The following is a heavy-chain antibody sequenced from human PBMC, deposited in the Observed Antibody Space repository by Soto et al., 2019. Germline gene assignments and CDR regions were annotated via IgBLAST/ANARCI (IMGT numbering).Heavy chain of an antibody. D-gene: IGHD6-13*01. CDR1: GFSFDSFS. J-gene: IGHJ4*02. CDR3: AKLIGGSSWHPLDS. Sequence: EVQLVESGGGLVQPGGSLRLSCAASGFSFDSFSMDWVRQAPGKGLEWVSYISSGSGSIYYADSVKGRFTISRDNAKNSLSLQMNSLRAEDTAVYYCAKLIGGSSWHPLDSWGQGTLVTVSS. CDR2: ISSGSGSI. V-gene: IGHV3-48*04.